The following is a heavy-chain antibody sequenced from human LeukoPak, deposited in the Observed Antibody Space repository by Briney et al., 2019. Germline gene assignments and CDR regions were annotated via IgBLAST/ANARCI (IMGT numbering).Heavy chain of an antibody. D-gene: IGHD3-3*01. CDR3: ATYLYDFWSGYYTGIMDV. J-gene: IGHJ6*03. CDR2: IYHSGST. Sequence: SETLSLTCTVSGGSISSYYWSWIRQPPGKGLEWIGSIYHSGSTYYNPSLKSRVTISVDTSKNQFSLKLSSVTAADTAVYYCATYLYDFWSGYYTGIMDVWGKGTTVTVSS. CDR1: GGSISSYY. V-gene: IGHV4-59*04.